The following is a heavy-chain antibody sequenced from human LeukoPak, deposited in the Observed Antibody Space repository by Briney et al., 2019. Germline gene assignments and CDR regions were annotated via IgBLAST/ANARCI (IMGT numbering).Heavy chain of an antibody. CDR1: GFTFSSYA. V-gene: IGHV3-23*01. CDR2: ISGSGGST. J-gene: IGHJ4*02. Sequence: GGSLRLSCAASGFTFSSYAMSWVRQAPGKGLEWVSAISGSGGSTYYADSVKGRFTISRDNSKNTLYLQMNSLRAEDTTVYYCAKDPGRSNYFFDYWGQGTLVTVSS. CDR3: AKDPGRSNYFFDY. D-gene: IGHD4-11*01.